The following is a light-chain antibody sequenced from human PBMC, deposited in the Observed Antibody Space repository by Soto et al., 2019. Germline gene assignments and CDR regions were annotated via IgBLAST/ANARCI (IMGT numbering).Light chain of an antibody. J-gene: IGKJ4*01. Sequence: DIQVTQSPPTLSASVGDRVTITCRASQTISTWMAWYQQKPGKAPKLLVYDASTLQSGVASRFSGSGSGTEFTLIISGLQPDDSATYYCQQLNSYPPTFGGGTKVDI. CDR1: QTISTW. CDR2: DAS. V-gene: IGKV1-5*01. CDR3: QQLNSYPPT.